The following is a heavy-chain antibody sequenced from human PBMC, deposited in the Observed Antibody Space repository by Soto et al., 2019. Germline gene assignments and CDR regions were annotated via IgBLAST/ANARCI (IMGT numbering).Heavy chain of an antibody. V-gene: IGHV5-51*01. CDR2: IYPGDSDT. D-gene: IGHD3-3*01. CDR3: ARHVLPGYYDFWRIGGDYSGMDV. J-gene: IGHJ6*02. CDR1: GYSFTSYW. Sequence: GEALKISCKGSGYSFTSYWIGWVRQMPGKGLEWMGIIYPGDSDTRYSPSFQGQVTISADKSISTAYLQWSSLKASDTAMYYCARHVLPGYYDFWRIGGDYSGMDVWGQGTTVTVSS.